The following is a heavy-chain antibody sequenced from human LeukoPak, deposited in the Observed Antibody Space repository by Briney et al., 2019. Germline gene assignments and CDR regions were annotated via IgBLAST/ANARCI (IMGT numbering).Heavy chain of an antibody. V-gene: IGHV1-2*06. Sequence: ASVKVSCTASGYTFTGYYMHWVRQAPGQGLEWMGRINPNSGGTNYAQKFQGRVTMTRDTSISTAYMELSRLRSDDTAVYYCARERLIWSGYSTFDYWGQGTLVTVSS. J-gene: IGHJ4*02. CDR3: ARERLIWSGYSTFDY. D-gene: IGHD3-3*01. CDR2: INPNSGGT. CDR1: GYTFTGYY.